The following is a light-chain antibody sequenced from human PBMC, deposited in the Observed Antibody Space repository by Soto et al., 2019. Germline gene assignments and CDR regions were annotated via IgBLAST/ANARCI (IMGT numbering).Light chain of an antibody. J-gene: IGLJ2*01. CDR1: DIGSKS. Sequence: SYVLTQAPSVSVAPGQTARITCGGDDIGSKSVHWYQQKPGQAPVLVVYDDSDRPSGIPERISGSKSGNTASLTFSRVETGDEADYYCQVGHTSSDHPVLFGGGTKLTVL. CDR3: QVGHTSSDHPVL. CDR2: DDS. V-gene: IGLV3-21*02.